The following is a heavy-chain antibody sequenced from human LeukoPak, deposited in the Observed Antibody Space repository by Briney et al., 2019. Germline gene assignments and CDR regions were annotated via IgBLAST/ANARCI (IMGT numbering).Heavy chain of an antibody. CDR3: ATGIYTTSWYAFDY. Sequence: GGSLRLSCAASGFTVSSNYMSWVRQTPGKGLEWVSVIETGGKTYYADSVKGRFTISSDNSKNTLYLQMNSLRVEDTAVYHCATGIYTTSWYAFDYWGQGTLVTVSS. V-gene: IGHV3-53*01. CDR1: GFTVSSNY. CDR2: IETGGKT. D-gene: IGHD6-13*01. J-gene: IGHJ4*02.